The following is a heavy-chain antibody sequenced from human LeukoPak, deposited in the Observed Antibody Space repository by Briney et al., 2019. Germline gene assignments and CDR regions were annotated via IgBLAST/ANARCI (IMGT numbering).Heavy chain of an antibody. J-gene: IGHJ4*02. Sequence: SETLSLTCSVSGGSITNYYWSWIRQPPGKGLEWIGYLYYSGDTNYNPSLKSRVTISVDASKNQFSLSLSSVTAADTAVYYCASSHPLGSNNDYYTPFDYWGQGTLVTVSS. D-gene: IGHD3-3*01. CDR3: ASSHPLGSNNDYYTPFDY. V-gene: IGHV4-59*01. CDR2: LYYSGDT. CDR1: GGSITNYY.